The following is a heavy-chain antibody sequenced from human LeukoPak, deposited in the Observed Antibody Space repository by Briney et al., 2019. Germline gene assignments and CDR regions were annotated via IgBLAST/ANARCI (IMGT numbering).Heavy chain of an antibody. Sequence: GGSLRLSCAASGFTFSSYWINWVRQTPGKGLEWVAHMNQDGSAKYYADSVKGRFTISRENAKNSLYLQMNSLRAGDTAVYYCARERGINWFDPWGQGTLVTVSS. CDR1: GFTFSSYW. J-gene: IGHJ5*02. V-gene: IGHV3-7*01. CDR2: MNQDGSAK. CDR3: ARERGINWFDP.